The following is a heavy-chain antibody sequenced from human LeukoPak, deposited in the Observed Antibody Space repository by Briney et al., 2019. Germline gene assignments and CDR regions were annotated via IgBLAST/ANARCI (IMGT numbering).Heavy chain of an antibody. CDR2: ISAPGGST. J-gene: IGHJ4*02. D-gene: IGHD2-15*01. V-gene: IGHV3-23*01. CDR1: RFTFGNYA. CDR3: AKAFGGYCSGGSCYADY. Sequence: PGGSLRLSCAASRFTFGNYAMSWVRQAPGKGLEWVSTISAPGGSTYYVDSVKGRFTISRDNSKNTLYLQMNSLRAEDTAVYYCAKAFGGYCSGGSCYADYWGQGTLVTVSS.